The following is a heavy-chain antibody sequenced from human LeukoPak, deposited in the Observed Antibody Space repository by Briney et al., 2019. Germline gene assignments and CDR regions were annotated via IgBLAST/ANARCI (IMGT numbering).Heavy chain of an antibody. CDR1: GGSFSGYY. V-gene: IGHV4-34*01. D-gene: IGHD1/OR15-1a*01. J-gene: IGHJ5*02. Sequence: SETLSLTCAVYGGSFSGYYWSWIRQPPGKGLEWIGEINHSGSTNYNPSLKSRVTISVDTSKNQFSLKLSSVTAADTAVYYCARGLGTKQPWRLRFDRWGQGTLVTVSS. CDR2: INHSGST. CDR3: ARGLGTKQPWRLRFDR.